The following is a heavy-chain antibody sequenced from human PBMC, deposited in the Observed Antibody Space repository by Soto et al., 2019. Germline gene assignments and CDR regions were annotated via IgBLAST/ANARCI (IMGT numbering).Heavy chain of an antibody. CDR1: GGSISSGNYY. V-gene: IGHV4-30-4*01. Sequence: PSETLSLTCTVSGGSISSGNYYWSWIRQPPGKGLEWIGFISYSGTTHYSASLRSRVSISVDTSKNQLSLDLSSVTAADTAVYYCATMGTPVTGLYYFDYWGQGTLVTVS. J-gene: IGHJ4*02. CDR2: ISYSGTT. D-gene: IGHD4-17*01. CDR3: ATMGTPVTGLYYFDY.